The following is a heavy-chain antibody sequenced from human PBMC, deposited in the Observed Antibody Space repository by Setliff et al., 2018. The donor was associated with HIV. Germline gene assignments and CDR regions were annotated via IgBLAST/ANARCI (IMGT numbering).Heavy chain of an antibody. J-gene: IGHJ4*02. D-gene: IGHD1-1*01. CDR1: GGPLSGHY. Sequence: SETLSLTCAVYGGPLSGHYWSWIRQPPGQGLEWIGETSHSGKTNYNPSLKSRLAFSLDKSQNQFSLTLTSVTAADTAVYFCGRGRSSWYNTEPYYFDLWGQGTPVTVSS. CDR3: GRGRSSWYNTEPYYFDL. CDR2: TSHSGKT. V-gene: IGHV4-34*09.